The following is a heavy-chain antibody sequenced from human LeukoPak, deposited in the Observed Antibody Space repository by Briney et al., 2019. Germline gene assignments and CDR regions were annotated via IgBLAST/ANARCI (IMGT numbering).Heavy chain of an antibody. CDR2: ISPDDSDT. Sequence: PGESLKISCKGSGYRFTDYWIGWVRQMPGKGLEWMGIISPDDSDTRYSPSSQGQVTISADESISTAYLQWSSLKASDTAMYYCARYRGDYVSLPSPFDFWGQGTLVTVSS. CDR1: GYRFTDYW. CDR3: ARYRGDYVSLPSPFDF. V-gene: IGHV5-51*01. J-gene: IGHJ4*02. D-gene: IGHD4-17*01.